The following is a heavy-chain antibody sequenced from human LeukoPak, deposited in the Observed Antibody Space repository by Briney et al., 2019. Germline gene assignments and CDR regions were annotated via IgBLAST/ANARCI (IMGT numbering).Heavy chain of an antibody. D-gene: IGHD3-3*01. Sequence: PGGSLRLSCVASGFTFSSYNMKWVRQAPGKGLEWVSYISRSSDTTYYADSVKGQFTISRDNAKNSLYLQMNNLGDDDTAVYFCASVFGVTRIDYWGQGTLVTVSS. V-gene: IGHV3-48*02. J-gene: IGHJ4*02. CDR2: ISRSSDTT. CDR1: GFTFSSYN. CDR3: ASVFGVTRIDY.